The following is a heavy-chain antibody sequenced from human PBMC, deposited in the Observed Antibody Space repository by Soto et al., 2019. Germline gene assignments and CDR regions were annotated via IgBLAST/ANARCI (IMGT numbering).Heavy chain of an antibody. CDR3: ARDLGLTTVTTRLQPNFDY. D-gene: IGHD4-17*01. CDR2: ISDYNGNT. V-gene: IGHV1-18*01. Sequence: QVQLVQSGAEVKKPGASVKVSCKASGYTFTSYGITWVRQAPGQGLERMGRISDYNGNTNYAQKLQGRVTMITDTSTSTAYMELRSLRSEDTAVYYCARDLGLTTVTTRLQPNFDYWGQGTLVTVSS. J-gene: IGHJ4*02. CDR1: GYTFTSYG.